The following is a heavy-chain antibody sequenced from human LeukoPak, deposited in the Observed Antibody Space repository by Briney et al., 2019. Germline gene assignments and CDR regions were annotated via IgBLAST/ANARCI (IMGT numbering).Heavy chain of an antibody. Sequence: KPSETLSLTCTVSGGSVSSGSYYWSWIRQPPGKGLEWIGYIYYSGSTNYNPSLKSRVTISVDTSKNQFSLKLSSVTAADTAVYYCARVGSATQVDYWGQGTLVTVSS. CDR2: IYYSGST. CDR1: GGSVSSGSYY. CDR3: ARVGSATQVDY. J-gene: IGHJ4*02. D-gene: IGHD1-26*01. V-gene: IGHV4-61*01.